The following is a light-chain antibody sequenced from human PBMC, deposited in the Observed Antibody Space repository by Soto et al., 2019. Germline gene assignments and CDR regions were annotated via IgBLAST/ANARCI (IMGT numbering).Light chain of an antibody. V-gene: IGLV2-8*01. CDR3: SSYAGSNNRV. Sequence: QSVLTQPPSASGSPGQSVTISCTGTSSDVGGYNYVSWYQQHPGKAPKLMIYEVSKRPSGVPDRFSGSKSGNTASLTDSGLKAEDEADYYCSSYAGSNNRVFGGGTQLTVL. J-gene: IGLJ2*01. CDR1: SSDVGGYNY. CDR2: EVS.